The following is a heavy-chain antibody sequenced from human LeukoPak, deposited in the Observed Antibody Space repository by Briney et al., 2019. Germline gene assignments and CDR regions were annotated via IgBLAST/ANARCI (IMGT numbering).Heavy chain of an antibody. Sequence: SETLSPTCTVAGGSISSYFWSWIRQPPGKGLEWIGYIYTSGSTNYKPSLKSRVTISVDTSKNQFSLKLSCVTAADTAVYCCARHYPLNNYYDSSAYEAFDIWGQGTMVTVSS. CDR1: GGSISSYF. V-gene: IGHV4-4*09. J-gene: IGHJ3*02. CDR2: IYTSGST. CDR3: ARHYPLNNYYDSSAYEAFDI. D-gene: IGHD3-22*01.